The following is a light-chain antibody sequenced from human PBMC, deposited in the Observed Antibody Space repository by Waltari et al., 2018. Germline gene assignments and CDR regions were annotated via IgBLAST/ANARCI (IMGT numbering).Light chain of an antibody. J-gene: IGKJ2*01. CDR2: LGS. CDR3: MQARQTPFT. V-gene: IGKV2-28*01. Sequence: EIVMTQSPLSLPVTPGEPASISCRSSQSLRHLNGYNYLDWYLQKPGQSPKLLIYLGSSRASGVPGRFSGSGSGTEFTLLISRVEADDVGVYYCMQARQTPFTFGQGTKLEI. CDR1: QSLRHLNGYNY.